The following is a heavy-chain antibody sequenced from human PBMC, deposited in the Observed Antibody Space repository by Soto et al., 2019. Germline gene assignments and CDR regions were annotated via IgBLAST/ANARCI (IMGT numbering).Heavy chain of an antibody. V-gene: IGHV1-69*06. J-gene: IGHJ6*02. D-gene: IGHD1-20*01. CDR3: AREGQVLGYSYYGMDV. CDR1: GGTFSSYA. CDR2: IIPIFGTA. Sequence: QVQLVQSGAEVKKPGSSVKVSCKASGGTFSSYAISWVRQAPGQGLEWMGGIIPIFGTANYAQTFQGRVTITADKSTSTAYMELSSLRSEDTAVYYCAREGQVLGYSYYGMDVWGQGTTVTVSS.